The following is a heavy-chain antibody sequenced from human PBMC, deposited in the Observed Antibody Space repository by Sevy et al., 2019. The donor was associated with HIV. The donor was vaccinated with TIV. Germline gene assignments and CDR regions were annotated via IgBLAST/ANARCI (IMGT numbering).Heavy chain of an antibody. CDR2: ISSSSSYI. CDR1: GFTFSSYS. CDR3: VVYYYDSSGYSNAFDI. D-gene: IGHD3-22*01. Sequence: GSLRLSCAASGFTFSSYSLNWVRQAPGKGLEWVSSISSSSSYIYYADSVKGRFTISRDNAKNSLYLQMNSLRAEETGVYYCVVYYYDSSGYSNAFDIWGQGTMVTVSS. V-gene: IGHV3-21*01. J-gene: IGHJ3*02.